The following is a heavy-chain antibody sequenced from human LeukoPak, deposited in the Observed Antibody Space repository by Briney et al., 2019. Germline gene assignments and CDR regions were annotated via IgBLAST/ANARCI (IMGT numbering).Heavy chain of an antibody. CDR2: ISCSCGST. D-gene: IGHD6-13*01. CDR1: GFTFSSYA. J-gene: IGHJ4*02. Sequence: PGGCLRLSCAASGFTFSSYAMSWVRQAPGKGLEWVSAISCSCGSTYYADSVKGRFTISRDNSKNTLYLHMNSLRAEDTAVYYCPKSVVAAAAGKFDYWGQGTLVTVSS. CDR3: PKSVVAAAAGKFDY. V-gene: IGHV3-23*01.